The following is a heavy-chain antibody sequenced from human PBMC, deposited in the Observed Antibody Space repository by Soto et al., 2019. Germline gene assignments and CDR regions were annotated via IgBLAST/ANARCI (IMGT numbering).Heavy chain of an antibody. CDR3: ARARYCSSTSCYTRIAAAGTFDY. Sequence: SETLSLTCAVYGGSFSGYYWSWIRQPPGKGLEWIGEINHSGSTNYNPSLKSRVTISVDTSKNQFSLKLSSVTAADTAVYYCARARYCSSTSCYTRIAAAGTFDYWGQGTLVTVSS. D-gene: IGHD2-2*02. CDR2: INHSGST. V-gene: IGHV4-34*01. CDR1: GGSFSGYY. J-gene: IGHJ4*02.